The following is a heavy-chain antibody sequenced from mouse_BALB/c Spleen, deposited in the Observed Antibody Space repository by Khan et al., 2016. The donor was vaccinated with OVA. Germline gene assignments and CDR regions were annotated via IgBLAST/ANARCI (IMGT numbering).Heavy chain of an antibody. V-gene: IGHV1-84*02. J-gene: IGHJ4*01. CDR2: IYPGSANT. CDR3: GGSTVVTTRDALDY. Sequence: QVQLKQSGPELVKPGTSVRISCKASGYTFTDYYINWVKQKPGQGLEWIGWIYPGSANTKYNEKFKGKATLTVDTSSSTAYMHLSSLTSEDTAVYFCGGSTVVTTRDALDYWGQGTSVTVSS. D-gene: IGHD1-1*01. CDR1: GYTFTDYY.